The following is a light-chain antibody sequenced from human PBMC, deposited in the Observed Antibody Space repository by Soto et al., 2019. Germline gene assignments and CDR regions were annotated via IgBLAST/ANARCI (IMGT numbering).Light chain of an antibody. CDR2: EVT. Sequence: QSVLTQPASVSGSPGQSITISCTGTSGDIGSYNRVSWYQQHPGKAPKLIIYEVTGRPSGVSNRFSGSKSGNTASLTISGLQAEDEAEYYCSSYTNINTRACVFGTGTQLTVL. CDR1: SGDIGSYNR. J-gene: IGLJ1*01. CDR3: SSYTNINTRACV. V-gene: IGLV2-14*01.